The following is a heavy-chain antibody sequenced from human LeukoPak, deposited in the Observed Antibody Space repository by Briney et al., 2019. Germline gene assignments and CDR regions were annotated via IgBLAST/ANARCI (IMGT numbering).Heavy chain of an antibody. CDR3: ARVSVGYCSGGSCYYAAFDI. CDR1: GGSISSSNW. V-gene: IGHV4-4*02. D-gene: IGHD2-15*01. J-gene: IGHJ3*02. CDR2: IYHSGST. Sequence: SETLSLTCAASGGSISSSNWWSWVRQPPGKGLEWIGEIYHSGSTNYNPSLKSRVTISVDKSKNQFSLKLSSVTAADTAVYYCARVSVGYCSGGSCYYAAFDIWGQGTMVTVSS.